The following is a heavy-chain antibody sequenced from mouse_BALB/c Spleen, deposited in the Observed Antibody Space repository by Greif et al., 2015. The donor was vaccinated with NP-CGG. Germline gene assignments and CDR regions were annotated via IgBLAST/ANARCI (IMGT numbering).Heavy chain of an antibody. CDR1: GFSLTSYG. D-gene: IGHD1-2*01. CDR3: ASYYGYSFAY. V-gene: IGHV2-2*02. CDR2: IWSGGST. J-gene: IGHJ3*01. Sequence: QVQLQQSGLGLVQPSQSLSITCTVSGFSLTSYGVHWVRQSPGKGLEWLGVIWSGGSTDYNAAFISRLSISKDNSKSQVFFKMNSLQANDTAIYYCASYYGYSFAYWGQGTLVTVSA.